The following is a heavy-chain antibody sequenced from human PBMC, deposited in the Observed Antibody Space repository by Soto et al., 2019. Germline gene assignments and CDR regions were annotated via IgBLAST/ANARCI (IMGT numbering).Heavy chain of an antibody. V-gene: IGHV1-2*04. CDR3: ARGDPADCGGDCYSTSIDY. CDR2: INPNSGGT. J-gene: IGHJ4*02. CDR1: GYTFTGYY. Sequence: ASVKVSCKASGYTFTGYYMHWVRQAPGQGLEWMGWINPNSGGTNYAQKFQGWVTMTRDTSISTAYMELSRLRSDDTAVYYCARGDPADCGGDCYSTSIDYWGQGTLVTVSS. D-gene: IGHD2-21*02.